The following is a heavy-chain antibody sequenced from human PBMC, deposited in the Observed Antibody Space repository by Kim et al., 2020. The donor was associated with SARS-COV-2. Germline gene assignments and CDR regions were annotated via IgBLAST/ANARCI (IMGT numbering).Heavy chain of an antibody. CDR2: ISGDGGTT. D-gene: IGHD3-9*01. J-gene: IGHJ5*02. CDR1: GFKFDDYA. CDR3: AKDIPRVRYFDWSPENWFDP. Sequence: GGSLRLSCAASGFKFDDYAMHWVRQAPGKGLEWVSLISGDGGTTHYADSVKGRFTISRDNSKNSLYLQMTRLRTKDTALYYCAKDIPRVRYFDWSPENWFDPWGQGTLVTVSS. V-gene: IGHV3-43*02.